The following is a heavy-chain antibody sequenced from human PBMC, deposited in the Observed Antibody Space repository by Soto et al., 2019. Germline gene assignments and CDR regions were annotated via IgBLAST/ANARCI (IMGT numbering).Heavy chain of an antibody. V-gene: IGHV4-59*01. Sequence: PSETLSLTCTVAGGSISSYYWSCIRKHTGKGLEWIGYIYYSGSTNYNPSLKSRVTISVDTSKNQFSLKLSSVTAADTAVYYCARGPPIGFGESHDFDYWGQGTLVTVSS. D-gene: IGHD3-10*01. CDR3: ARGPPIGFGESHDFDY. CDR1: GGSISSYY. CDR2: IYYSGST. J-gene: IGHJ4*02.